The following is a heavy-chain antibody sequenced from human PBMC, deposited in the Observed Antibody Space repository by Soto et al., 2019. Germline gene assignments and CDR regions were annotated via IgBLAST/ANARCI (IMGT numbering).Heavy chain of an antibody. J-gene: IGHJ4*02. V-gene: IGHV1-69*01. Sequence: QVQLVQSGDEVKKPGSSVKVSCKASGGTFSSYAISWVRHAPGQGLEWMGGIIPIFGTANYAQKFQGRVTITADESTSTAYMELSSLRSEDTAVYYCASPGGYCSSTSCSTMYYFDYWGQGTLVTVSS. D-gene: IGHD2-2*01. CDR2: IIPIFGTA. CDR1: GGTFSSYA. CDR3: ASPGGYCSSTSCSTMYYFDY.